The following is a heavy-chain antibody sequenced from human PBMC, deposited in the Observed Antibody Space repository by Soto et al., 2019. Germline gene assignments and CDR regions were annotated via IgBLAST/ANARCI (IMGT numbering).Heavy chain of an antibody. V-gene: IGHV4-30-4*01. CDR3: AGEPYLPMARNDF. J-gene: IGHJ4*02. Sequence: PSETLSLPCSVSGGSISSADFFWTWLRQPPGQRLERLGYIYYSGTTYYNLSLKGRLIISIDTSRNQFSLSLNSVTAADTAVYFCAGEPYLPMARNDFGGPGAQATVFS. CDR1: GGSISSADFF. D-gene: IGHD3-10*01. CDR2: IYYSGTT.